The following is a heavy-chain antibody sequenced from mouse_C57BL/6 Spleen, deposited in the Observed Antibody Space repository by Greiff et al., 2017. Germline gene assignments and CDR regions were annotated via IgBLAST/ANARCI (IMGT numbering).Heavy chain of an antibody. D-gene: IGHD2-2*01. V-gene: IGHV14-4*01. CDR1: GFNIKDDY. J-gene: IGHJ3*01. CDR2: IDPENGDT. CDR3: TTWPRSTMVTPGFAY. Sequence: VQLQQSGAELVRPGASVKLSCTASGFNIKDDYMHWVKQRPEQGLEWIGWIDPENGDTEYASKFQGKATITADTSSNTAYLQLSSLTSEDTAVYYCTTWPRSTMVTPGFAYWGQGTLVTVSA.